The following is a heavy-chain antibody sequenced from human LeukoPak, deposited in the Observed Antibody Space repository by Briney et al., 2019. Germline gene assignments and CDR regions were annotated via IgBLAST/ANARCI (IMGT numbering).Heavy chain of an antibody. J-gene: IGHJ4*02. CDR3: ARDRERWFGELLLDYFDY. D-gene: IGHD3-10*01. Sequence: GASVKVSCKASGYTFTSFGISWVRQAPGQGLEWMGWISAYNGNTNYAQKLQGSVTLTTDTSTTTAYMELRSLRSDDTAVYYCARDRERWFGELLLDYFDYWGQGTLVTVSS. CDR2: ISAYNGNT. V-gene: IGHV1-18*01. CDR1: GYTFTSFG.